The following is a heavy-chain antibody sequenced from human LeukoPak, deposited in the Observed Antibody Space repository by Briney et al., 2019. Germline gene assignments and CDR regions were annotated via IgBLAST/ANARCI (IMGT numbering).Heavy chain of an antibody. Sequence: GASVKVSCMACGGTVSSYAISWVRPAPGQGLEWMGGITPIFGTANYAQKFQGRVTITADESTSTAYMELSSLRSEDTAVYYCAREIGLDTAMATDYWGQGTLVTVSS. J-gene: IGHJ4*02. CDR2: ITPIFGTA. V-gene: IGHV1-69*13. D-gene: IGHD5-18*01. CDR1: GGTVSSYA. CDR3: AREIGLDTAMATDY.